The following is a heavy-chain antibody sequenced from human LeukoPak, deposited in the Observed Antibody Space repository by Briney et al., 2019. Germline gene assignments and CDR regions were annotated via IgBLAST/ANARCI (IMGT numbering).Heavy chain of an antibody. Sequence: GGSLRLSCAASGFTFSDYAMSWVRQAPGKGLEWVSGISGSGGSTYYADSVKGRFTISRDNSKNTLYLQMNSLTDEDTAVYYCAKKWGVGTTTLDYFDYWGQGTLVTVSS. D-gene: IGHD1-26*01. CDR1: GFTFSDYA. CDR2: ISGSGGST. V-gene: IGHV3-23*01. J-gene: IGHJ4*02. CDR3: AKKWGVGTTTLDYFDY.